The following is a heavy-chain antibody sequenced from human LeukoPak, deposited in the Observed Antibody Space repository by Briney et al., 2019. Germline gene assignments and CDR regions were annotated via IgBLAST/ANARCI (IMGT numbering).Heavy chain of an antibody. Sequence: SETLSLTCTVSGGSISSSSYYWGWIRQPPGKGLEWIGSIDYSGSTYYNPSLKSRVTISVDTSKNQFSLKLSSVTAADTAVYYCARHSVATISFDYWGQGTLVTVSS. CDR2: IDYSGST. V-gene: IGHV4-39*01. CDR3: ARHSVATISFDY. D-gene: IGHD5-24*01. J-gene: IGHJ4*02. CDR1: GGSISSSSYY.